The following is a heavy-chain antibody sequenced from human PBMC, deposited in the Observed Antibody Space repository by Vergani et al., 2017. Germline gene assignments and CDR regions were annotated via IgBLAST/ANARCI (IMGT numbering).Heavy chain of an antibody. D-gene: IGHD6-6*01. CDR1: GFTSAGYA. V-gene: IGHV3-9*02. CDR3: AKDLGTSSGGGWFDP. Sequence: EVQLEESGGGLVLPGRSLRLSCVASGFTSAGYAMHWVRHAPGKGLEWVSGISWNSNSIGYADSVKGRFTISRDNAKNSLYLQMNSLRAADTALYYCAKDLGTSSGGGWFDPWGQGTLVTVSS. J-gene: IGHJ5*02. CDR2: ISWNSNSI.